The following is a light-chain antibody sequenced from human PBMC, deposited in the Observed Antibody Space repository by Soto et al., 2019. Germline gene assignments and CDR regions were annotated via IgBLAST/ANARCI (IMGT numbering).Light chain of an antibody. V-gene: IGKV3-20*01. J-gene: IGKJ5*01. CDR2: GAS. CDR1: QSITSSY. Sequence: EIVLTQSPGTLSLSPGERATLSCRASQSITSSYLAWYQQKPGQAPRLLIYGASSRATGIPERFSGSGSGTDFTLTVSRLEPEDFAVFYCQQYGSSPITFGQGTRLEIK. CDR3: QQYGSSPIT.